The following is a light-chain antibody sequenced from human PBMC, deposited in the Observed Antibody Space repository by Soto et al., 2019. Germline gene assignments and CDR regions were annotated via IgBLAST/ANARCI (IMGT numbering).Light chain of an antibody. CDR1: QSISSW. V-gene: IGKV1-5*01. CDR2: DAT. CDR3: QQLNTLTFT. J-gene: IGKJ5*01. Sequence: DIHLTQSPSTLSASVGHIFTITCRASQSISSWLDWYQQKKGKAPKLLIYDATILKSGVPSRFSGSGYGTELTLTISGLLNEDFETYQCQQLNTLTFTFGQGTRLEIK.